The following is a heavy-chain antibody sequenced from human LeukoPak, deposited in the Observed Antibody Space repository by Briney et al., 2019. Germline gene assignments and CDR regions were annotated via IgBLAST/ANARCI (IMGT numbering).Heavy chain of an antibody. CDR1: GASIRSGTYY. D-gene: IGHD3-10*01. V-gene: IGHV4-39*01. J-gene: IGHJ1*01. Sequence: SETLSLTCAVSGASIRSGTYYWAWVRQPPGKGLECIGIISATETHYYSPSLRSRVTISVDTSKNQFSLKMTSVTAADTAVYYRARHVDTLIRGDSGYFQHRGQGTQVTVSS. CDR3: ARHVDTLIRGDSGYFQH. CDR2: ISATETH.